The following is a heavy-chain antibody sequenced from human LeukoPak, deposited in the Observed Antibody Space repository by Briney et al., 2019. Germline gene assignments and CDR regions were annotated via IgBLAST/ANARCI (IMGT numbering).Heavy chain of an antibody. CDR1: GYTFTSYY. CDR2: INPSGGST. V-gene: IGHV1-46*01. J-gene: IGHJ3*02. D-gene: IGHD5-24*01. Sequence: ASVKVSCKASGYTFTSYYMHWVRQAPGQALEWMGIINPSGGSTSYAQKFQGRVTMTRDTSTSTVYMELSSLRSEDTAVYYCAREEMATAPAFDIWGQGTMVTVSS. CDR3: AREEMATAPAFDI.